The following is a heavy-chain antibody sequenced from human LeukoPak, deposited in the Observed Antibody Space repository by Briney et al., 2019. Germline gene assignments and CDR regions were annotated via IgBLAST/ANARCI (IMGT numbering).Heavy chain of an antibody. D-gene: IGHD2-2*01. CDR3: ASCSSTSCYGGFDP. CDR1: GFTFSSYE. V-gene: IGHV3-48*03. Sequence: GGSLRLSCAASGFTFSSYEMNWVRQAPGKGLEWVSYISSSGSTIYYADSVKGRFTISRDNAKNSLYLQMNSLRAEDTAVYYCASCSSTSCYGGFDPWGQGTLVTVSS. CDR2: ISSSGSTI. J-gene: IGHJ5*02.